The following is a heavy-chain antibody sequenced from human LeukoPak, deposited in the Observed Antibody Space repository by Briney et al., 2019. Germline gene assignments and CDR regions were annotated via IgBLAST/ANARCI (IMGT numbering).Heavy chain of an antibody. CDR1: GGSFSGYY. J-gene: IGHJ4*02. D-gene: IGHD3-22*01. V-gene: IGHV4-34*01. Sequence: NPSETLSLTCAVYGGSFSGYYWSWIRQPPGKGLEWIGEINHSGSTNYNPSLKSRVAISVDTSKNQFSLKLSSVTAADTAVYYCARRRITMIVVVTNPRGFDYWGQGTLVTVSS. CDR2: INHSGST. CDR3: ARRRITMIVVVTNPRGFDY.